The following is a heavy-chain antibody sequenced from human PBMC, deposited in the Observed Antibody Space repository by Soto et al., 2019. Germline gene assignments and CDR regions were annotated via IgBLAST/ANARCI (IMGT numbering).Heavy chain of an antibody. CDR3: ARIKWGLDHYRGMDV. D-gene: IGHD1-26*01. J-gene: IGHJ6*02. Sequence: ASVKVSCKASGYTFSDYFIQWLRQAPGQGLEWVAWINPKTAATNYAKKFQGWATVTRDTSFSTAYLELTRLRPDDTGIYYCARIKWGLDHYRGMDVWGQGPAVTVSS. V-gene: IGHV1-2*04. CDR1: GYTFSDYF. CDR2: INPKTAAT.